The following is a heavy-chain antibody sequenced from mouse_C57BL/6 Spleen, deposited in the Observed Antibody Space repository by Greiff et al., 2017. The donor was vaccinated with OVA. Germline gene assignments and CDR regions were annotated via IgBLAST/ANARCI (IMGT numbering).Heavy chain of an antibody. D-gene: IGHD1-1*01. J-gene: IGHJ1*03. Sequence: QVQLQQSGAELVRPGSSVKLSCKASGYTFTSYWMDWVKQRPGQGLEWIGNIYPSDSETHYNQKFKDKATLTVDKSSSTAYMQLSSLTSEDSAVYYCAREGDYGSSPGYFDVWGTGTTVTVSS. CDR1: GYTFTSYW. V-gene: IGHV1-61*01. CDR3: AREGDYGSSPGYFDV. CDR2: IYPSDSET.